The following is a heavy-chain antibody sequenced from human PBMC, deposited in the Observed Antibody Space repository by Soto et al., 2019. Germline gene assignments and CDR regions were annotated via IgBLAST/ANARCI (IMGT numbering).Heavy chain of an antibody. Sequence: EVQLVESGGGLVKPGGSLRLSCAASGLTFSSYSMNWVRQAPGKGLEWVSSISSGDSYIYYADSVRGRFTISRDNAENSLYLQMNSLRVEDTAVYYGVASPEGTCVMRDWGQGALVTVSS. CDR2: ISSGDSYI. J-gene: IGHJ4*02. CDR3: VASPEGTCVMRD. V-gene: IGHV3-21*01. D-gene: IGHD1-7*01. CDR1: GLTFSSYS.